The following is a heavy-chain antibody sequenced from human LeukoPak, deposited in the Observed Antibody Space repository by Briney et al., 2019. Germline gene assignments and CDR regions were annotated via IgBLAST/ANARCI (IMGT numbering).Heavy chain of an antibody. D-gene: IGHD6-6*01. CDR2: INPSGGST. CDR1: GYTFSRYY. V-gene: IGHV1-46*01. CDR3: ARGPSEYSSSSDTLDV. Sequence: ASVKVSCKASGYTFSRYYMHWVRQAPGQGLEWMGIINPSGGSTSYAQKFQVRVTMTRDMSTSTVYMELSSLRSEDTAVYYCARGPSEYSSSSDTLDVWGQGTMVTVSS. J-gene: IGHJ3*01.